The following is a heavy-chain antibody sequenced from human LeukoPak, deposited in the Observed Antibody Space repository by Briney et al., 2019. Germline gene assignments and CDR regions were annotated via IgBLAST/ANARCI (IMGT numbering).Heavy chain of an antibody. J-gene: IGHJ1*01. D-gene: IGHD3-3*01. CDR1: GFTFSDYY. Sequence: GGALRLSCAASGFTFSDYYMSWNRQAPGKGLEWVSYISSSASTIYYADSVKGRFAISRDNAKNSLYLQMNSLRAEDTAVYHCARGGYLEWLRFQYWGQGTLVTVSS. V-gene: IGHV3-11*04. CDR3: ARGGYLEWLRFQY. CDR2: ISSSASTI.